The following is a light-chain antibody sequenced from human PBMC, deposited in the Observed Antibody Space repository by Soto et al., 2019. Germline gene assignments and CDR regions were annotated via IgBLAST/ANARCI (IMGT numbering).Light chain of an antibody. CDR3: QQYSSSRT. J-gene: IGKJ1*01. V-gene: IGKV3-20*01. CDR1: QSVSNNY. Sequence: IVLTQSPGTLSLSPGEIAALSVRASQSVSNNYLAWYQQKPGQAPRLLIYGASNRATGIPDRFSGSGSGTDFTLTISRLEPEDFAVYHCQQYSSSRTFGQGTKVDIK. CDR2: GAS.